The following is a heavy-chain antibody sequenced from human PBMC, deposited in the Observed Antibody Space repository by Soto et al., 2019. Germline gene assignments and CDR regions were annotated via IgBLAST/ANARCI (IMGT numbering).Heavy chain of an antibody. D-gene: IGHD5-12*01. CDR2: ISSYNGDT. CDR1: GYTFTRSG. CDR3: AREGVAPYYYYDMDV. V-gene: IGHV1-18*01. Sequence: QVQLEQSGAEVKKPGASVKVSCKASGYTFTRSGISWVRQAPGQGPEWMGWISSYNGDTNYAQTFQGRVTMTTDTSTSTAYMELRSLRSDDTAVYYCAREGVAPYYYYDMDVWGQGTPVTVSS. J-gene: IGHJ6*02.